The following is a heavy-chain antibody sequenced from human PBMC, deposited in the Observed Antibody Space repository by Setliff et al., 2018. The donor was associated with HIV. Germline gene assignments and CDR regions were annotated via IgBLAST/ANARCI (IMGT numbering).Heavy chain of an antibody. Sequence: SETLSLTCTVSGGSISSGDYFLSWIRQAPGKGLEWIGCIYYRGSAYYNPSLQSRVTISVDTSKNQVSLKLNSMTAADTAVYFCVRGPQWLVQKGRVYYFDYWGQGALVTVSS. V-gene: IGHV4-30-4*08. CDR3: VRGPQWLVQKGRVYYFDY. J-gene: IGHJ4*02. D-gene: IGHD6-19*01. CDR1: GGSISSGDYF. CDR2: IYYRGSA.